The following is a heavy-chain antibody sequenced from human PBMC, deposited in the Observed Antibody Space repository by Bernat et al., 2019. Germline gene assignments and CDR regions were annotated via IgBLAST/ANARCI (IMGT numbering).Heavy chain of an antibody. D-gene: IGHD1-26*01. J-gene: IGHJ4*02. CDR1: GFTFSSYS. CDR2: IRSSSSTI. V-gene: IGHV3-48*01. CDR3: ARDLGREWEPHFY. Sequence: EVQLVESGGGLVQPGGSLRLSCAASGFTFSSYSMNWVRQAPGKGLEWVSYIRSSSSTIYYADSVKGRFTISRDNAKNSLYLQMNSLRAEDTAVYYCARDLGREWEPHFYWGQGTLVTVSS.